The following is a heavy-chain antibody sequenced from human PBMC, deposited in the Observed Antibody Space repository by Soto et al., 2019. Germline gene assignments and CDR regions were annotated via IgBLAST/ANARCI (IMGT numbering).Heavy chain of an antibody. D-gene: IGHD3-10*01. CDR3: VGGQYYFDY. CDR1: GFPCTSYG. CDR2: ISYDGSDK. V-gene: IGHV3-30*03. J-gene: IGHJ4*02. Sequence: QVQLVESGGGVVQPGRSLRLSCAASGFPCTSYGMHWVREGPDKGLEGVAIISYDGSDKYYADSVKGRFTRSRDSSKNPLYLQMNSLRPEDTALYYCVGGQYYFDYRGQGTLVIVSS.